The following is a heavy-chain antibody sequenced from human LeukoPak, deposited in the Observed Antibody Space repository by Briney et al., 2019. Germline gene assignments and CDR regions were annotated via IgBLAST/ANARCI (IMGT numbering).Heavy chain of an antibody. CDR2: IYYSGST. CDR3: ARQGSYYYDSSGYYAKGYFDY. J-gene: IGHJ4*02. Sequence: SETLSLTCAVYGGSISSSSYYWGWIRQPPGKGLEWIGSIYYSGSTYYNPSLKSRVTISVDTSKNQFSLKLSSVTAADTAVYYCARQGSYYYDSSGYYAKGYFDYWGQGTLVTVSS. V-gene: IGHV4-39*01. CDR1: GGSISSSSYY. D-gene: IGHD3-22*01.